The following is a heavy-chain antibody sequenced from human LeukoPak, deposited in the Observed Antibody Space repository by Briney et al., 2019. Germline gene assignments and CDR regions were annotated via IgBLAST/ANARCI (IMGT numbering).Heavy chain of an antibody. CDR2: IYPGDSDT. CDR1: GYIFTSYW. D-gene: IGHD6-6*01. Sequence: GASLQISCQGSGYIFTSYWIGWVRPLPGKGLEGMGIIYPGDSDTIYSPSYQGQVTISADKSISTAYLQWSSLKASDTAMYYCASSSSYYYYYMDVWGKGTTVTVSS. V-gene: IGHV5-51*01. J-gene: IGHJ6*03. CDR3: ASSSSYYYYYMDV.